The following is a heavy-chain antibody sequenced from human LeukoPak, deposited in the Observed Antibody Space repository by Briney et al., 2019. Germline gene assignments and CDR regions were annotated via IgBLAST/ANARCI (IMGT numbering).Heavy chain of an antibody. V-gene: IGHV4-59*01. CDR1: GGSISSYY. D-gene: IGHD6-6*01. CDR2: IYYSGST. CDR3: ARGASIAARPFDY. J-gene: IGHJ4*02. Sequence: SETLSLTCTVSGGSISSYYWSWVRQSPGKGLEWIGYIYYSGSTNYNPSLKSRVTISVDTSKKQFSLKLSSVTAADTAVYYCARGASIAARPFDYWGQGTLVTVSS.